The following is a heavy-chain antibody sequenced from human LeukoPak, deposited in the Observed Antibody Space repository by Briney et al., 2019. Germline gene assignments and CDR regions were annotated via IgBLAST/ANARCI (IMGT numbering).Heavy chain of an antibody. Sequence: GASVKVPCKASGGTFSSYAISWVRQAPGQGLEWMGGIIPIFGTANYAQKFQGRVTITTDESTSTAYMELSSLRSEDTAVYYCARGKRTLTTVTSHFDYWGQGTLVTVSS. V-gene: IGHV1-69*05. CDR1: GGTFSSYA. CDR2: IIPIFGTA. D-gene: IGHD4-11*01. J-gene: IGHJ4*02. CDR3: ARGKRTLTTVTSHFDY.